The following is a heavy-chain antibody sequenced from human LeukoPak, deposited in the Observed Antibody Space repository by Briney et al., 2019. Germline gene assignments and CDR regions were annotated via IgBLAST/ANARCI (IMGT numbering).Heavy chain of an antibody. CDR3: ARSLRVRGVPDYMDV. V-gene: IGHV1-2*02. Sequence: ASVKVSCKASGYSFADYYMHWVRQAPGQGLEWMGWIKPNSGGTRSAQKFQGRVTMTRDTSTGTAYMELSSLRYDDTAVYYCARSLRVRGVPDYMDVWGKGTTVTISS. D-gene: IGHD3-10*01. CDR1: GYSFADYY. CDR2: IKPNSGGT. J-gene: IGHJ6*03.